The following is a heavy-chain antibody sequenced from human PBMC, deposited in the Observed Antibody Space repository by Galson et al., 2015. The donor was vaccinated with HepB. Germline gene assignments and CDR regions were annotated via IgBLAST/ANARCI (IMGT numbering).Heavy chain of an antibody. D-gene: IGHD3-22*01. J-gene: IGHJ4*02. CDR3: AREPNYDISSYYFDY. CDR1: GFTFSNYP. V-gene: IGHV3-48*01. Sequence: SLRLSCAASGFTFSNYPMNWVRQAPGKGLEWVSYISSSSSTIYYADSVKGRFTIYRDNAKISLYLQMNSLRAEDTAVYYCAREPNYDISSYYFDYWGQGTLVTVSS. CDR2: ISSSSSTI.